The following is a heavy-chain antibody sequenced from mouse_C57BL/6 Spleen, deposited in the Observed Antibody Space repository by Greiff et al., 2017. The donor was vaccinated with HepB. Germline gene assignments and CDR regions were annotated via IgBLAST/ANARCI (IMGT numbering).Heavy chain of an antibody. V-gene: IGHV1-82*01. CDR3: ARRWLLRAMDY. Sequence: QVQLQQSGPELVKPGASVKISCNASGYAFSSSWMNWVKQRPGKGLEWIGRIYPGDGDTNYNGKFKGKATLTADKSSSTAYMQLSSLTSEDSAVYFCARRWLLRAMDYWGQGTSVTVSS. J-gene: IGHJ4*01. CDR2: IYPGDGDT. D-gene: IGHD2-3*01. CDR1: GYAFSSSW.